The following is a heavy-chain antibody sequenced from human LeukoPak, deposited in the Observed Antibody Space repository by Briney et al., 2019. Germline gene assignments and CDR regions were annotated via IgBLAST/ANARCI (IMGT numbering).Heavy chain of an antibody. CDR3: ATLDYGSGSYYNPLYYFDY. J-gene: IGHJ4*02. CDR2: FDSEDGET. Sequence: GASVKVSCKVSGYTLTELSMHWVRQAPGKGLEWMGGFDSEDGETIYAQKFQGRVTMTEDTSTDTAYMELSSLRSEDTAVYYCATLDYGSGSYYNPLYYFDYWGQGTLVTVSS. D-gene: IGHD3-10*01. V-gene: IGHV1-24*01. CDR1: GYTLTELS.